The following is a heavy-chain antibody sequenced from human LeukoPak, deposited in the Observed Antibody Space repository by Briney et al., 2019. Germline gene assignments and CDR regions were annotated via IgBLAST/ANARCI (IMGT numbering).Heavy chain of an antibody. CDR1: GGSISSGDYY. V-gene: IGHV4-30-4*01. Sequence: SETLSPTCTVSGGSISSGDYYWSWIRQPPGKSLEWIGYIYYSGSTYYNPSLKSRVTISVDTSKNQFSLKLSSVTAADTAVYYCARADFWSGYYSPWFDYWGQGTLVTVSS. CDR3: ARADFWSGYYSPWFDY. CDR2: IYYSGST. J-gene: IGHJ4*02. D-gene: IGHD3-3*01.